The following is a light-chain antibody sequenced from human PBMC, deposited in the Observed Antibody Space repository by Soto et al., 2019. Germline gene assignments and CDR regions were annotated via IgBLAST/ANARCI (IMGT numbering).Light chain of an antibody. CDR2: AAS. V-gene: IGKV3-15*01. CDR1: QSVRSN. Sequence: EIVMTQSPATLSVSPGEWATLSCRASQSVRSNLAWYQQRPGQAPRLLIYAASTRATGIPARFSGSGSGTEFTLIIDSLQSEDFAVYYCQQYSNWPPFTFGPGTKLEIK. CDR3: QQYSNWPPFT. J-gene: IGKJ3*01.